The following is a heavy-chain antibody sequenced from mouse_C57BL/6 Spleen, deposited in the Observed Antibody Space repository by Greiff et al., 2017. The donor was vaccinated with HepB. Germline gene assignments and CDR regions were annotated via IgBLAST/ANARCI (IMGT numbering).Heavy chain of an antibody. CDR2: IYPGDGDT. D-gene: IGHD1-1*01. CDR3: ARTEYYGNGFDY. V-gene: IGHV1-82*01. J-gene: IGHJ2*01. CDR1: GYAFSSSW. Sequence: QVQLQQSGPELVKPGASVKISCKASGYAFSSSWMNWVKQRPGKGLEWIGRIYPGDGDTNYNGKFKGKATLTADKSSSTAYMQLSSLTSEDSAVYFCARTEYYGNGFDYWGQGTTLTVSS.